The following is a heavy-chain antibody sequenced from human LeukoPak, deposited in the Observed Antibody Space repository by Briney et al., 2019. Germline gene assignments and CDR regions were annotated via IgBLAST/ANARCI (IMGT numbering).Heavy chain of an antibody. CDR3: ARAYLYYYDSSGYYS. V-gene: IGHV3-30*04. CDR1: GFTFSSYA. J-gene: IGHJ4*02. D-gene: IGHD3-22*01. Sequence: GGSLRLSCAASGFTFSSYAMHWVRQAPGKGLEWVAVISYGGSNKYYADSVKGRFTISRDNSKNTLYLQMNSLRAEDTAVYYCARAYLYYYDSSGYYSWGKGTLVTVSS. CDR2: ISYGGSNK.